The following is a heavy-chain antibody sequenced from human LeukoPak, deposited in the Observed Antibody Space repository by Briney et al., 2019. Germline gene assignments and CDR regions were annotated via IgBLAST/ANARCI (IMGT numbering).Heavy chain of an antibody. CDR3: ARGQTGTTWGGFDY. J-gene: IGHJ4*02. D-gene: IGHD1-1*01. V-gene: IGHV3-21*01. CDR1: GFTFSSYS. Sequence: GGSLRLSCAASGFTFSSYSMNWVRQAPGKGLEWVSSISSSSSYIYYADSVKGRFTISRDNAKNSLYLRMNSLRAEDTAVYYCARGQTGTTWGGFDYWGQGTLVTVSS. CDR2: ISSSSSYI.